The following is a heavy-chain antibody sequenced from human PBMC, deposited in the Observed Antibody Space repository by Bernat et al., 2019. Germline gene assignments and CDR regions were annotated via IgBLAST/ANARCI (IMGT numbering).Heavy chain of an antibody. D-gene: IGHD6-13*01. CDR2: IWYDGSHK. Sequence: GRRVESGGGVVQPGRSLRLSCAASGFTFSSYGMHWVRQAPGKGLEWVAVIWYDGSHKYYADSVKGRFTISRDNSKNTLYLQMNSLRAEDTAVYYWARDLGGIAAAGTMDYWGQGTLVTVSS. CDR3: ARDLGGIAAAGTMDY. J-gene: IGHJ4*02. V-gene: IGHV3-33*01. CDR1: GFTFSSYG.